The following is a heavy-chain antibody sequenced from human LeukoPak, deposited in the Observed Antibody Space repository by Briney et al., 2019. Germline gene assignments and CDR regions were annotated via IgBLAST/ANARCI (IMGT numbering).Heavy chain of an antibody. V-gene: IGHV1-2*04. Sequence: ASVKVSCKSSGYTFTGQYIQWVRQAPGQGLEWMGWINPNSGGTNYAQKFQGWVTMTRDTSISTAYMELSRLRSDDTAVYYCARLDRGSTSLIYGMDVWGQGTTVTVSS. CDR2: INPNSGGT. CDR1: GYTFTGQY. D-gene: IGHD2-2*01. J-gene: IGHJ6*02. CDR3: ARLDRGSTSLIYGMDV.